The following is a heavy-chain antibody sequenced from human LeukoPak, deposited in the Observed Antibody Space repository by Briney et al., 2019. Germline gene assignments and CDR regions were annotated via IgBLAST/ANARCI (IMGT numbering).Heavy chain of an antibody. CDR3: ARVVPDGYSDY. D-gene: IGHD2-2*01. V-gene: IGHV4-59*01. CDR1: GGSITNYY. J-gene: IGHJ4*02. CDR2: IHYTGLT. Sequence: SETLSLTCTVSGGSITNYYWSWIRQPPGKGLDWIGYIHYTGLTNYNPSLTSRLTTSVDTSKNQFSLKLSSVTAADAAVYFCARVVPDGYSDYWGQGTLVTVSS.